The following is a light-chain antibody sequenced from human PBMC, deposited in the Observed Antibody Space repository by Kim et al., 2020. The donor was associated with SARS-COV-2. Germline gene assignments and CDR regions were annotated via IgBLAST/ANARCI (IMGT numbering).Light chain of an antibody. CDR2: AAS. V-gene: IGKV1-9*01. Sequence: DIQLTQSPSFLSTSIGDRVTITCRASQGIRNYLAWYQQRPGQAPKLLIYAASILQSWVPSRFSGSGSGTEFTLTISSLQPEDFATYYCQQLNSFPRTFGQGTKVDIK. CDR1: QGIRNY. CDR3: QQLNSFPRT. J-gene: IGKJ1*01.